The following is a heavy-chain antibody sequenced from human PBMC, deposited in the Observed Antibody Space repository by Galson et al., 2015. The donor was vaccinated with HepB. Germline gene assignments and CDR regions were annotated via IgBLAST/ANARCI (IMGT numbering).Heavy chain of an antibody. V-gene: IGHV3-49*04. CDR3: TRVQGRLVGGRFDY. CDR2: IRSKAYGGTT. J-gene: IGHJ4*02. D-gene: IGHD6-19*01. Sequence: SLRLSCAASGFTFGDYAMSWVRQAPGKGLEWVGFIRSKAYGGTTEYAASVKGRFTISRDDSKSIAYLQMNSLKTEDTAVYYCTRVQGRLVGGRFDYWGQGTLVTVSS. CDR1: GFTFGDYA.